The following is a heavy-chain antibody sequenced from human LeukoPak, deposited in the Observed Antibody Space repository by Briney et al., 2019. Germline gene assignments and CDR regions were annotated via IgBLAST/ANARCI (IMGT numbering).Heavy chain of an antibody. CDR2: ISSSSSTI. J-gene: IGHJ3*02. V-gene: IGHV3-48*02. D-gene: IGHD4-17*01. Sequence: PGGSLRLSCAASGFTFSSYSMNWVRQAPGKGLEWVSYISSSSSTIYYADSVKGRFTISRDNAKNSLYQQMNSLTDEDTAVYYCARVRAVTTFRDAFDIWGQGTMVTVSS. CDR3: ARVRAVTTFRDAFDI. CDR1: GFTFSSYS.